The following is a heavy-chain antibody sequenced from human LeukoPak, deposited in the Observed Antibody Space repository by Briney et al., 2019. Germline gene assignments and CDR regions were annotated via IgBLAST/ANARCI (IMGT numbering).Heavy chain of an antibody. V-gene: IGHV4-39*07. CDR2: IYYTGST. CDR3: ARAVRYSYGYTSSYYFDY. Sequence: KSSETLSLTCTVSGGSITSGGYYWGWIRQPPGKGLEWIGSIYYTGSTNYNPSLKSRVTISVDTSKNQFSLKLSSVTAADTAVYYCARAVRYSYGYTSSYYFDYWGQGTLVTVSS. D-gene: IGHD5-18*01. CDR1: GGSITSGGYY. J-gene: IGHJ4*02.